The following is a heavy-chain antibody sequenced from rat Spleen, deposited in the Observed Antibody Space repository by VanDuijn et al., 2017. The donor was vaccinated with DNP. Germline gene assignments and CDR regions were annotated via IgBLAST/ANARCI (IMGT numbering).Heavy chain of an antibody. V-gene: IGHV5-22*01. Sequence: EVQLVESGGGLVQPGRSLKLSCAASGFAFSDYYMAWVRQAPTKGLEWVAYIRYDGGSIYYGDSVKGRFTISRDNAKSTLYLQMNSLRSEDMATYYCARWADYFDYWGQGVMVTVSS. CDR2: IRYDGGSI. J-gene: IGHJ2*01. CDR3: ARWADYFDY. CDR1: GFAFSDYY. D-gene: IGHD4-6*01.